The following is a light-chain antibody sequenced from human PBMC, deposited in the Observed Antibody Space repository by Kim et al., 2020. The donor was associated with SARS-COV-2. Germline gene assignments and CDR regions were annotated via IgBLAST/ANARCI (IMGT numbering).Light chain of an antibody. CDR3: QQYYSYPLT. V-gene: IGKV1-8*01. Sequence: ASTGDRDTITCRASQGISSYLAWYQQKPGKAPKLLIYAASTLQSGVPSRVSGSGSGTDFTLTISCLQSEDFATYYCQQYYSYPLTFGGGTKVDIK. CDR1: QGISSY. J-gene: IGKJ4*01. CDR2: AAS.